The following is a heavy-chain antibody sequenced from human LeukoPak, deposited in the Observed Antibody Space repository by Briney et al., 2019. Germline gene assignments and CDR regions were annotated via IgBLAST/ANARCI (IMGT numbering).Heavy chain of an antibody. CDR1: GVTLGDYA. CDR2: IRSKAYGGTT. CDR3: TRVMDIVVVPAACFDY. J-gene: IGHJ4*02. V-gene: IGHV3-49*04. D-gene: IGHD2-2*03. Sequence: GGSLRLSCTASGVTLGDYAMSWVRQAPGKGLEWVGFIRSKAYGGTTEYAASVKGRFTISRDDSKSIAYLQMNSLKTEDTAVYYCTRVMDIVVVPAACFDYWGQETLVTVSS.